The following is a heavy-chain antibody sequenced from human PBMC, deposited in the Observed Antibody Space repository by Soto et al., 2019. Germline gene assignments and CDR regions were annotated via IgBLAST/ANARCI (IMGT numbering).Heavy chain of an antibody. CDR2: IHYSGGT. V-gene: IGHV4-59*02. D-gene: IGHD3-10*01. CDR3: ARGGTSGSAVFNWFDP. Sequence: SEALSLTCSVTGASVSTYSWSWIRQSPGKGLEWIGYIHYSGGTNYTPSLGSRVTISVDTSKNQLSLNLTSLTAADTAVYYCARGGTSGSAVFNWFDPWGQGTLVTVSS. J-gene: IGHJ5*02. CDR1: GASVSTYS.